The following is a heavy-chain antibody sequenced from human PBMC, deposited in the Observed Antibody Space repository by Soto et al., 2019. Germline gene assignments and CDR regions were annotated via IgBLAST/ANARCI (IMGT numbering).Heavy chain of an antibody. CDR2: IYYSGST. V-gene: IGHV4-39*01. CDR1: GGSISSSSYY. D-gene: IGHD5-12*01. J-gene: IGHJ4*02. CDR3: ARHGEEEMATIGC. Sequence: QLQLQESGPGLVKPSETLSLTCTVSGGSISSSSYYWGWIRQPPGKGLEWIGSIYYSGSTYYNPPLKSRVTISVDTSKNQFALKLSSVNAADTAVYYCARHGEEEMATIGCWGQGTLVTVSS.